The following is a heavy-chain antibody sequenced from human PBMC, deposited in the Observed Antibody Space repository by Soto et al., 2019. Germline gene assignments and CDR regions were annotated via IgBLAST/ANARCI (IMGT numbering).Heavy chain of an antibody. CDR3: ARAEVAVAGSGWFDA. Sequence: SETLSLTCTVSADSITSGDYYWSWVRQPPGKGLEWIGYIFYSGSTYYKASLKSRVTISLDMSRNQFSLKLTSVTAADTAVYYCARAEVAVAGSGWFDAWGHGTLVTVSS. CDR1: ADSITSGDYY. J-gene: IGHJ5*01. CDR2: IFYSGST. D-gene: IGHD6-19*01. V-gene: IGHV4-30-4*01.